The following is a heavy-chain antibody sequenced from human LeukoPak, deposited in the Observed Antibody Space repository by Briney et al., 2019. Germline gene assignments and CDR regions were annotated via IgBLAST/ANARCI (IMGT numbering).Heavy chain of an antibody. V-gene: IGHV1-2*02. CDR1: GYTFTSYD. D-gene: IGHD3-9*01. Sequence: GASVKVSCKASGYTFTSYDINWVRQATGQGLEWMGWINSNSGGTNYAQKFQGRVTMTRDTSISTAYMELSRLRSDDTAVYYCARSPHILTGENFDYWGQGTLVTVSS. J-gene: IGHJ4*02. CDR3: ARSPHILTGENFDY. CDR2: INSNSGGT.